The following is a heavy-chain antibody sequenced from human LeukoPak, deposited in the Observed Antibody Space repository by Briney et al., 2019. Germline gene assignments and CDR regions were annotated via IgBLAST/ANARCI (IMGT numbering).Heavy chain of an antibody. J-gene: IGHJ4*02. Sequence: RGSLRLSCAASGFTFSSYSMNWVRQAPGKGLEWVSYISSSSRNIYHADSVKGRFTISRDNAKNSLYLQMNSLRDEDTAVYYCAREVGSCCYLDYWGQGTLVTVSS. CDR2: ISSSSRNI. V-gene: IGHV3-48*02. CDR1: GFTFSSYS. D-gene: IGHD2-15*01. CDR3: AREVGSCCYLDY.